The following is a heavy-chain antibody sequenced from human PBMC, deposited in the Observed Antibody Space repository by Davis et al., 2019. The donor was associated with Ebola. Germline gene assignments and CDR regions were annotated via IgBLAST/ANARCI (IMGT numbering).Heavy chain of an antibody. Sequence: SETLSLTCAVYGESFSGYYWSWIRQPPGQGLEWIGEINHRGSTNYNPSLKSRVTISVDTSKNQLSLQLNSVTAADTAIFYCASAPGRFLGWWDDSWGQGTLVSVSS. D-gene: IGHD3-3*01. CDR3: ASAPGRFLGWWDDS. J-gene: IGHJ4*02. CDR1: GESFSGYY. CDR2: INHRGST. V-gene: IGHV4-34*01.